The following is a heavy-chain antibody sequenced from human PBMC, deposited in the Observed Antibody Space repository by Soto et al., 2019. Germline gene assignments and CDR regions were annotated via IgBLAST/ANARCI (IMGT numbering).Heavy chain of an antibody. D-gene: IGHD2-21*01. CDR2: MNPDGSEQ. J-gene: IGHJ5*02. CDR1: GFTFSDYW. Sequence: EVHLVESGEGLVQPGGSLRLYCAASGFTFSDYWMTWVRQTPGKGLEGVANMNPDGSEQYYLDSVKGRFTISRDNAKNSLYLQMNSLRVEDTAVYYCTRDLNHDCGPWGQGTQVIVSS. CDR3: TRDLNHDCGP. V-gene: IGHV3-7*04.